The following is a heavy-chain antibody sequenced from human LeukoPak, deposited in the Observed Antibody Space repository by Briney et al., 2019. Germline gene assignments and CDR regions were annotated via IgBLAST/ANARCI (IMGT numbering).Heavy chain of an antibody. Sequence: GRSLRLSCAASGFTFSSYGMHWVRQAPGKELEWVAVISYDGSNKYYADSVKGRFTISRDNAKNTLYLQMNSLRADDTSVYYCARAPLMVRGITPPFDHWGQGTLVTVYS. CDR2: ISYDGSNK. CDR3: ARAPLMVRGITPPFDH. CDR1: GFTFSSYG. D-gene: IGHD3-10*01. V-gene: IGHV3-30*03. J-gene: IGHJ4*02.